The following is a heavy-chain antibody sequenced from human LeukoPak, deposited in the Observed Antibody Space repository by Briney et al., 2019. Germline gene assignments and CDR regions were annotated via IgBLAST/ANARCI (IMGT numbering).Heavy chain of an antibody. CDR2: ISSSSSTI. V-gene: IGHV3-48*01. CDR1: GFTFSSYS. J-gene: IGHJ4*02. Sequence: GGSLRLSCAASGFTFSSYSMNWVRQAPGKGLEWVSYISSSSSTIYYADSVKGRFTISRDNAKSSLYLQMNSLRAEDTAVYYCARDGVARFLGWLTAFDYWGQGTLVTVSS. CDR3: ARDGVARFLGWLTAFDY. D-gene: IGHD3-3*01.